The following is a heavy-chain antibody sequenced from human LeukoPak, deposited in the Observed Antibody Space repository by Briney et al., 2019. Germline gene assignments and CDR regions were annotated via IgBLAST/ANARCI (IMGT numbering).Heavy chain of an antibody. V-gene: IGHV3-48*01. CDR3: ARDRGSSSWDYYYYMDV. J-gene: IGHJ6*03. CDR1: GFTFSSYW. CDR2: ISSSSNTI. Sequence: GGSLRLSCAASGFTFSSYWMNWVRQAPGKGLEWVSYISSSSNTIYYADSVKGRFTISRDNAKNSLSLQMNSLSAKDTAVYYCARDRGSSSWDYYYYMDVWGKGTTVTVSS. D-gene: IGHD6-6*01.